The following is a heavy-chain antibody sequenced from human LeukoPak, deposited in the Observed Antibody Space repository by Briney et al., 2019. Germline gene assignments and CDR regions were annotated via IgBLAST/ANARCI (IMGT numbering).Heavy chain of an antibody. Sequence: GASVKVSCKASGYTFTDYYMHWVQQAPGKGLEWMGRVDPEDGETIYAEKFQGRVTITADTSTDTAYMELSSLRSEDTAVYYCATSYDSSGSWGQGTLVTVSS. V-gene: IGHV1-69-2*01. CDR3: ATSYDSSGS. J-gene: IGHJ5*02. D-gene: IGHD3-22*01. CDR1: GYTFTDYY. CDR2: VDPEDGET.